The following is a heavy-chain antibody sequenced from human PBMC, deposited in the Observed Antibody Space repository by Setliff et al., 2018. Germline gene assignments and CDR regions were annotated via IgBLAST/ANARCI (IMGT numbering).Heavy chain of an antibody. CDR2: IHTGST. Sequence: SETLSLTCTVSGGSISSDIWSWIRQPPGKGLEWIGQIHTGSTNYNPSLRSRVTISVDMSKNQFSLNLNSVAAADTAVYYCARGFDVCGGGACYTDGPYYFDYWGLGTLVTVSS. J-gene: IGHJ4*02. V-gene: IGHV4-4*08. D-gene: IGHD2-21*02. CDR1: GGSISSDI. CDR3: ARGFDVCGGGACYTDGPYYFDY.